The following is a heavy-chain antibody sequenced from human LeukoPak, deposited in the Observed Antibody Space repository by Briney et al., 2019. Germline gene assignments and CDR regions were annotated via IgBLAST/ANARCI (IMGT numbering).Heavy chain of an antibody. CDR3: ARVQSRWFGELLGYYFDY. CDR2: IYSGGST. CDR1: GFTVSSNY. D-gene: IGHD3-10*01. J-gene: IGHJ4*02. V-gene: IGHV3-53*01. Sequence: GGSLRLSCAASGFTVSSNYMRWVRQAPGKGLEWVSVIYSGGSTYYADSVKGRVTISRDNSKNTLYLQMNSLRAEDTAVYYCARVQSRWFGELLGYYFDYWGQGTLVTVSS.